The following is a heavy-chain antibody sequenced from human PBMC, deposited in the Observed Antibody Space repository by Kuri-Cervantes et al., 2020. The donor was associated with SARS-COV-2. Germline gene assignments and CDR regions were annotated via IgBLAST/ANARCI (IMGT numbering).Heavy chain of an antibody. CDR2: IYHSGST. J-gene: IGHJ4*02. V-gene: IGHV4-38-2*01. CDR3: ARVGYSSGRHDY. CDR1: GYSISSGYY. D-gene: IGHD5-18*01. Sequence: GSLRLSCAVSGYSISSGYYWGWIRQPPGKGLEWIAIIYHSGSTYYNPSLKSRVTISLDTSKNQFSLKLSSVTAADTAVYYCARVGYSSGRHDYWGQGTLVTVSS.